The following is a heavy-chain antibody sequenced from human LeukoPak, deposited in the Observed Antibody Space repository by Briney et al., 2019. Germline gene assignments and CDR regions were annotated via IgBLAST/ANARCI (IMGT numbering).Heavy chain of an antibody. J-gene: IGHJ4*02. CDR3: AKTPIVVVPAAIRRSPANQDY. Sequence: EGSLRLSCAASGFTFSSYAMSWVRQAPGKGLEWVSAISGSGGSTYYADSVKGRFTISRDNSKNTLYLQMNSPRAEDAAVYYCAKTPIVVVPAAIRRSPANQDYWGQGTLVTVSS. CDR2: ISGSGGST. V-gene: IGHV3-23*01. D-gene: IGHD2-2*02. CDR1: GFTFSSYA.